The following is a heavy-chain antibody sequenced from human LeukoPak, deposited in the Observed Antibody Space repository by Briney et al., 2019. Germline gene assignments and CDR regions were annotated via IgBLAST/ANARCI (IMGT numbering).Heavy chain of an antibody. V-gene: IGHV3-74*01. J-gene: IGHJ4*02. CDR2: ISTDGSSA. CDR3: TRQMPAIRYFDF. Sequence: GGSLRLSCAASGFTFSSYWMHWVRRAPGQGLVWVSLISTDGSSATYADSVKGRFTISRDNARNTLYLQMNSLRAEDTAVYYCTRQMPAIRYFDFWGQGTLVTVSS. D-gene: IGHD5-24*01. CDR1: GFTFSSYW.